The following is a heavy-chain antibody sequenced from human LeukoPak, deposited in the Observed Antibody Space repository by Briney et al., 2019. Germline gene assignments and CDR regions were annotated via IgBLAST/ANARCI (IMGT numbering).Heavy chain of an antibody. D-gene: IGHD6-19*01. CDR3: ARDLPWLVRYFDY. CDR2: INPNSGGT. CDR1: GHTFTGYY. J-gene: IGHJ4*02. Sequence: ASVKVSCKASGHTFTGYYMHWVRQAPGQGLEWMGWINPNSGGTNYAQKFQGRVTMTRDTSISTAYMELSRLRSDDTAVYYCARDLPWLVRYFDYWGQGTLVTVSS. V-gene: IGHV1-2*02.